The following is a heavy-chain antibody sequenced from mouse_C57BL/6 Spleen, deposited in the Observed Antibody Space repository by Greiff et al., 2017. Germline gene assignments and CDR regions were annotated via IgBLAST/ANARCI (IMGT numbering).Heavy chain of an antibody. D-gene: IGHD1-1*01. J-gene: IGHJ2*01. CDR3: TTDGSSYRKNY. CDR1: GFNIKDDY. Sequence: EVKLVESGAELVRPGASVKLSCTASGFNIKDDYMHWVKQRPEQGLEWIGWIDPENGDTEYASKFQGKATITADTSSNTAYLQLSSLTSEDTAVYYCTTDGSSYRKNYWGQGTTLTVSS. V-gene: IGHV14-4*01. CDR2: IDPENGDT.